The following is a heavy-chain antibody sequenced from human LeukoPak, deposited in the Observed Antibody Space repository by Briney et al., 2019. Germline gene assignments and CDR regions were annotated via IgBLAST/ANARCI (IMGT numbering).Heavy chain of an antibody. D-gene: IGHD3-3*01. V-gene: IGHV4-61*02. CDR1: GYSISSGYY. Sequence: SETLSLTCTVSGYSISSGYYWGWIRQPAGKGLEWIGRIYTSGSTNYNPSLKSRVTISVDTSKNQFSLKLSSVTAADTAVYYCAREYYDFWSGLDYWGQGTLVTVSS. J-gene: IGHJ4*02. CDR2: IYTSGST. CDR3: AREYYDFWSGLDY.